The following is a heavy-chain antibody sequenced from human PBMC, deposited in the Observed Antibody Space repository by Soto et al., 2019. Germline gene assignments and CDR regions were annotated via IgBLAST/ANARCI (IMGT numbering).Heavy chain of an antibody. J-gene: IGHJ4*02. D-gene: IGHD3-22*01. CDR2: ISSSSSYT. V-gene: IGHV3-11*06. Sequence: GGSLRLSCAASGFTFSDYYMGWIRQAPGKGLEWVSYISSSSSYTNYADSVKGRFTISRDNAKNSLYLQMNSLRAEDTAVYYCARGYYDSSGYTGFDYWGQGTLVTVSS. CDR3: ARGYYDSSGYTGFDY. CDR1: GFTFSDYY.